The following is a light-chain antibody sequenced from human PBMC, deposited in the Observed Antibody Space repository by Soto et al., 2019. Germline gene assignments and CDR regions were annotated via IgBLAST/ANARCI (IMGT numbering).Light chain of an antibody. CDR3: QQFGSSSWT. J-gene: IGKJ1*01. CDR2: GAS. CDR1: QSASSSY. Sequence: ESVLAQSPGTLSLSPGEKATLSCRASQSASSSYLAWYQQKPGQAPRLLIYGASSRATGIPDRFSGSGSGTDFTLTVSRLEPEDFAVYYCQQFGSSSWTFGQGTKV. V-gene: IGKV3-20*01.